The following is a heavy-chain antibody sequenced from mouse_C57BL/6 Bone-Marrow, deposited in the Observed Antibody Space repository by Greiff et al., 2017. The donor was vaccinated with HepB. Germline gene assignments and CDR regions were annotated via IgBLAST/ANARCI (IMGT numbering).Heavy chain of an antibody. D-gene: IGHD2-4*01. CDR2: IYPGDGDT. CDR1: GYAFSSSW. CDR3: AREGTYYDYDDGCAY. Sequence: QVQLKQSGPELVKPGASVKISCKASGYAFSSSWMNWVKQRPGKGLEWIGRIYPGDGDTNYNGKFKGKATLTADKSSSTAYMQLSSLTSEDSAVYFCAREGTYYDYDDGCAYWGQGTLVTVSA. V-gene: IGHV1-82*01. J-gene: IGHJ3*01.